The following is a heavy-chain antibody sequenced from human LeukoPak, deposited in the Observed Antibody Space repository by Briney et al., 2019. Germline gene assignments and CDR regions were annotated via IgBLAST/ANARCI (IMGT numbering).Heavy chain of an antibody. V-gene: IGHV4-34*01. CDR2: INHSGST. Sequence: SETLSLTCAVYGGSFSGYYWSWIRQPPGKGLEWIGEINHSGSTNYNPSLKSRVTISVDTSKNQFSLKLSSVTAADTAVYYCARGDSTVTPKYFQYWGQGTLVTVSS. J-gene: IGHJ1*01. D-gene: IGHD4-23*01. CDR3: ARGDSTVTPKYFQY. CDR1: GGSFSGYY.